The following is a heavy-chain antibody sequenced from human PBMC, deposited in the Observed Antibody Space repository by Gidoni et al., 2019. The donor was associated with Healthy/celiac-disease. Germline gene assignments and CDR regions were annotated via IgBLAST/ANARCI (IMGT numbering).Heavy chain of an antibody. V-gene: IGHV1-69*06. J-gene: IGHJ6*02. CDR2: IIPIFGTA. CDR1: GGTFSSYA. Sequence: QVQLVQSGAEVKKPGSSVKVPCKASGGTFSSYAISGVRQAPGQGLEWMGGIIPIFGTANYAQKFQGRVTITADKSTSTAYMELSSLRSEDTAVYYCARDPLSRYDSSGYFSYYYGMDVWGQGTTVTVSS. CDR3: ARDPLSRYDSSGYFSYYYGMDV. D-gene: IGHD3-22*01.